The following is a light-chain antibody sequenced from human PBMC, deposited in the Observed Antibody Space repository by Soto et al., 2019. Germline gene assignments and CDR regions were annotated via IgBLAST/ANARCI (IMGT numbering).Light chain of an antibody. J-gene: IGLJ2*01. CDR1: SSNIGSNY. CDR3: SSWDDSLSGVV. V-gene: IGLV1-47*02. Sequence: QSAVTQPPSASGTPGQRVTISCSGSSSNIGSNYVYWYQQLPGTAPKLLIYNTNERPSGVPDRLSGSKSGTSASLAISGLRSEDEADYYCSSWDDSLSGVVFGGGTQLTVL. CDR2: NTN.